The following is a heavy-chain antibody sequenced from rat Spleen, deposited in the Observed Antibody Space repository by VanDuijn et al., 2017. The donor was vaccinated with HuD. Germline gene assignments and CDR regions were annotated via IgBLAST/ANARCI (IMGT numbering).Heavy chain of an antibody. CDR1: GFTFNDYN. CDR2: ITYDGSGT. CDR3: ARPNYGYPFAY. J-gene: IGHJ3*01. V-gene: IGHV5-7*01. D-gene: IGHD1-11*01. Sequence: EVQLVESGGGLVQPGRSLKLSCSASGFTFNDYNMAWVRQAPEQGLEWVATITYDGSGTYYRDSVKGRFTISRDNAKSTLFLQMDSLRSEDTATYYCARPNYGYPFAYWGQGTLVTVSS.